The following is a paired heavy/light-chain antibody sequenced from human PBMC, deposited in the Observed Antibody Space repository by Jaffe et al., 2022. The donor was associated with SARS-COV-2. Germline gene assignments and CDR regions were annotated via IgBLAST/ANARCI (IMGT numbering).Heavy chain of an antibody. CDR1: GFTFTDAW. CDR2: VKSKADGGTI. V-gene: IGHV3-15*01. CDR3: TAGTGRTDHDY. Sequence: EVQLVESGGGLVEAGGSLRLSCAASGFTFTDAWMSWVRQAPGKGLEWVGRVKSKADGGTIDYAAPVKGRFTVSRDDSKNTLYVQMNSLKTEDTAVYYCTAGTGRTDHDYWGQGTLVTVSS. D-gene: IGHD1-1*01. J-gene: IGHJ4*02.
Light chain of an antibody. Sequence: DIVMTQSPDSLAVSLGERATINCKSSQSVLYSSNNRDFLAWYQQKPGQPPKLLLYWASTRESGVPDRFSGSGSGTDFTLTISSLQAEDVAVYYCHQYYSAPLTFGGGTKVEI. CDR3: HQYYSAPLT. V-gene: IGKV4-1*01. CDR2: WAS. J-gene: IGKJ4*01. CDR1: QSVLYSSNNRDF.